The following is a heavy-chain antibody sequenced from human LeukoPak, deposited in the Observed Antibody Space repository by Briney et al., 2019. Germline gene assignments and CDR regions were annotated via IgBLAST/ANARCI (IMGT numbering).Heavy chain of an antibody. CDR2: IQNSVTSY. V-gene: IGHV4-59*01. Sequence: SETLSLTCTVSGGSISSYYWSWVRQPPGKGLEWIARIQNSVTSYTDNPSLQSRVTISVDTSKNQFSLKVTSVTAADTAVYYCVRSPQLDPWGQGTLVTVSS. J-gene: IGHJ5*02. CDR1: GGSISSYY. CDR3: VRSPQLDP.